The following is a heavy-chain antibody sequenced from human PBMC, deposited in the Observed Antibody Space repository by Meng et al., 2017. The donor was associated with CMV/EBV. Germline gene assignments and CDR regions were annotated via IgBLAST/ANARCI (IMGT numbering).Heavy chain of an antibody. Sequence: SISESWGWTGRPPGKVLVWIGIIYYRGSTCYNPSRKSRVTRSVETAKNQFSLKLSSVTAADTAVYYCARWGGDIVVVPAAIGEFDYWGQGTLVTVSS. CDR1: SISES. CDR3: ARWGGDIVVVPAAIGEFDY. V-gene: IGHV4-39*01. J-gene: IGHJ4*02. CDR2: IYYRGST. D-gene: IGHD2-2*01.